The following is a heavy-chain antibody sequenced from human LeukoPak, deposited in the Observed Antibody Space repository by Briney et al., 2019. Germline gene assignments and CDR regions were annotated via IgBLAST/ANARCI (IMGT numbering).Heavy chain of an antibody. CDR2: INHSGST. Sequence: SETLSLTCAVYGGSFSGYYWSWIRQPPGEGLEWIGEINHSGSTNYNPSLKSRVTISVDTSKNQFSLKLSSVTAADTAVYYCARSPSRSPPIDYWGQGTLVTVSS. CDR3: ARSPSRSPPIDY. J-gene: IGHJ4*02. CDR1: GGSFSGYY. V-gene: IGHV4-34*01.